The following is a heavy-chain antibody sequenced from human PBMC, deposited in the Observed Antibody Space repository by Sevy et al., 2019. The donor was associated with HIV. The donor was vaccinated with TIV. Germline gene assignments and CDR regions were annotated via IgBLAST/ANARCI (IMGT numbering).Heavy chain of an antibody. CDR1: GYTFTNYE. J-gene: IGHJ4*02. V-gene: IGHV1-8*01. CDR2: MNPNSGKT. D-gene: IGHD3-10*01. CDR3: ARDEQRPYYYGSGNMGH. Sequence: ASVKVSCKASGYTFTNYEINWVRQATGQGLEWMGWMNPNSGKTGYAPQFHGRVTMTRDTSLNIAYMELSSLRSDDTAVYYCARDEQRPYYYGSGNMGHWGQGTLVTVSS.